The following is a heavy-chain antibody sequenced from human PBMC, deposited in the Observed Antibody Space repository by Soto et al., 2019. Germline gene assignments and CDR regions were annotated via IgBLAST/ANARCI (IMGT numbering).Heavy chain of an antibody. D-gene: IGHD6-19*01. J-gene: IGHJ4*02. CDR3: ARDFSSGWYGPDY. CDR2: IWYDGSNK. CDR1: GFTFSSYG. V-gene: IGHV3-33*01. Sequence: QVQLVESGGGVVQPGRSLRLSCAASGFTFSSYGMHWVRQAPGKGLEWVAVIWYDGSNKYYADSVKGRFTISRDNSKNTLYLQMTSLRAEDTAVYYCARDFSSGWYGPDYWGQGTLVTVSS.